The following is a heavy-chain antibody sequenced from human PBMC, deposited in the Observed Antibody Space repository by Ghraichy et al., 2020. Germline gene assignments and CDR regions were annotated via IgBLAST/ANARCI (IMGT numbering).Heavy chain of an antibody. Sequence: SETLSLTCAVYGGSFSGYYWSWIRQPPGKGLEWIGEINHSGSTNYNPSLKSRVTISVDTSKNQFSLKLSSVTAADTAVYYCARVQSGEPLYWGQGTLVTVSS. CDR3: ARVQSGEPLY. V-gene: IGHV4-34*01. D-gene: IGHD3-10*01. CDR2: INHSGST. CDR1: GGSFSGYY. J-gene: IGHJ4*02.